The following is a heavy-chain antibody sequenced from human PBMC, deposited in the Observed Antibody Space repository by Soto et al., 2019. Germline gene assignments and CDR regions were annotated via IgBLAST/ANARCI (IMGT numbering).Heavy chain of an antibody. Sequence: EVQLVESGGGLVQPGGSLRLSCAASGFTFSSYSMNWVRQAPGKGLEWVSYISSSSSTIYYADSVKGRFTISRDNAKNTLYLQMNSLRAEDTALYYCARVGLYSSSWHFDYWGQGTLVTVSS. CDR3: ARVGLYSSSWHFDY. D-gene: IGHD6-13*01. CDR2: ISSSSSTI. J-gene: IGHJ4*02. CDR1: GFTFSSYS. V-gene: IGHV3-48*01.